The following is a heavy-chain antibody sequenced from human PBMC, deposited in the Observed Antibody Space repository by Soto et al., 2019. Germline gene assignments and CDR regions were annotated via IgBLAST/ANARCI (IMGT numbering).Heavy chain of an antibody. Sequence: QVQLVHSGAEVKKPGSSVKVSCKASGGTFSSYTISWVRQAPGQGLEWMGRIIPILGIANYAQKFQGRVTITADKSTSTAYMELSSLRSEDTAVYYCARGSEMTTVTTPFYYYYYMDVWGKGTTVTVSS. D-gene: IGHD4-17*01. CDR3: ARGSEMTTVTTPFYYYYYMDV. J-gene: IGHJ6*03. V-gene: IGHV1-69*02. CDR2: IIPILGIA. CDR1: GGTFSSYT.